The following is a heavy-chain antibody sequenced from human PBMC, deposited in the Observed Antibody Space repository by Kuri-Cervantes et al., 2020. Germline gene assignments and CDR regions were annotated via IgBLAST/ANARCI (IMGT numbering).Heavy chain of an antibody. D-gene: IGHD6-19*01. J-gene: IGHJ4*02. CDR2: ISYDGSNK. V-gene: IGHV3-30*03. CDR3: ARGLPEGWGYFDY. Sequence: GGSLRLSCAASGFTFSSYSMNWVRQAPGKGLEWVAVISYDGSNKYYADSVKGRFTISRDNSKNTLYLQMNSLRAEDTAVYYCARGLPEGWGYFDYWGQGTLVTVSS. CDR1: GFTFSSYS.